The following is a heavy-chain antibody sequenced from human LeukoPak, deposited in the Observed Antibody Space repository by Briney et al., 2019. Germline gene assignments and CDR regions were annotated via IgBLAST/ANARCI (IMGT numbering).Heavy chain of an antibody. D-gene: IGHD3-22*01. CDR2: INDSGSST. CDR1: GFTFRKYA. J-gene: IGHJ4*02. Sequence: GGSLRLSCAASGFTFRKYAMTWVRQAPGKGLEWVSGINDSGSSTYYADSVKGRLTISRDNAKNTVYLQMNNLRVEDTAVYYCAITRSDYYDTRGSPAWGQGTLVTVSS. CDR3: AITRSDYYDTRGSPA. V-gene: IGHV3-23*01.